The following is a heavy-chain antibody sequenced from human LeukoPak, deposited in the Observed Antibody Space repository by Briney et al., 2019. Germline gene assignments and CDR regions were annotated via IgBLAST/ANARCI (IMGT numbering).Heavy chain of an antibody. V-gene: IGHV4-34*01. CDR1: GGSFSGYY. CDR3: ASAYCSSTSCYDY. Sequence: SETLSLTCAVYGGSFSGYYWSWIRQPPGKGLEWIGEINHSGSTNYSPSLKSRVTISVDTSKNQFSLKLSSVTAADTAVYYCASAYCSSTSCYDYWGQGTLVTVSS. J-gene: IGHJ4*02. CDR2: INHSGST. D-gene: IGHD2-2*01.